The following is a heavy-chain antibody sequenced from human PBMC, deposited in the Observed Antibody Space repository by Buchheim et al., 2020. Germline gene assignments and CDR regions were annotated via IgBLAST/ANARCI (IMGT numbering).Heavy chain of an antibody. CDR3: ARDRVGHHYFDY. CDR1: GFTFSSYS. D-gene: IGHD3-10*01. J-gene: IGHJ4*02. V-gene: IGHV3-48*01. Sequence: EVQLVESGGGLVQPGGSLRLSCVASGFTFSSYSMNWVRQAPGQGLEWVSYITSSGSSTISYADSVKGRFTISRDNAKNSLYLQMNSLRAEDTAVYYCARDRVGHHYFDYWGQGTL. CDR2: ITSSGSSTI.